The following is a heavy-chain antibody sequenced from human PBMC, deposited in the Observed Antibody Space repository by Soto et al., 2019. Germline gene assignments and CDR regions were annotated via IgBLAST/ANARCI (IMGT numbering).Heavy chain of an antibody. D-gene: IGHD6-19*01. CDR3: AKDGAVAGTAYGMDV. CDR2: ISGSCCSA. J-gene: IGHJ6*02. CDR1: GCSFSRYG. Sequence: GGSLRRSCASSGCSFSRYGMNWVRHAPDKGLEWVSSISGSCCSASYADSVKGRFIISRDDSKDTLYVQMNSLRAEDTAVYYCAKDGAVAGTAYGMDVWGQGTTVTVSS. V-gene: IGHV3-23*01.